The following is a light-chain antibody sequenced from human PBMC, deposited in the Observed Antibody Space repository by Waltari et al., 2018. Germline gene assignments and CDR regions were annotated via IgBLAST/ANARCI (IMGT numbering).Light chain of an antibody. CDR3: QQYSKRPLT. Sequence: DIVMTQPPATLSLSPAERATLSCRASQGVSANLAWYQQKPGQAPRLLIYGASTRATGIPARFSGSGSGTEFTLTISSPQSEDFAVYYCQQYSKRPLTFGGGTKVEIK. CDR1: QGVSAN. J-gene: IGKJ4*01. CDR2: GAS. V-gene: IGKV3-15*01.